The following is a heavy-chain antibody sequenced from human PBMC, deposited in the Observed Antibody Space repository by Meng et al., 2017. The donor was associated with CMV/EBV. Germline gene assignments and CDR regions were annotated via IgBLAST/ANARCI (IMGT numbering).Heavy chain of an antibody. J-gene: IGHJ4*02. V-gene: IGHV4-34*01. CDR3: ARPHYANYFDY. CDR1: GGSFSGYY. Sequence: SETLSLTCAVYGGSFSGYYWSWIRQPPGKGLEWIGEINHSGSTNYNPSLKSRVTISVDTSKNQFSLKLSSVTAADTAVYYCARPHYANYFDYWGQGTLVTVSS. D-gene: IGHD4-17*01. CDR2: INHSGST.